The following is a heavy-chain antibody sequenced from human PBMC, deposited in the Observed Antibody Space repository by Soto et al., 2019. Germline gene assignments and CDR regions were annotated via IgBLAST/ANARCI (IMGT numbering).Heavy chain of an antibody. CDR2: ISGDTGDR. V-gene: IGHV1-18*03. Sequence: QVLLVQSGAEVKEPGASVKVSCTASGYTFISNGINWVRQATGQGLEWMGWISGDTGDRNYGKKLRGRVTFTTDTCTKTAFMEMWSLRSDDLAVYYCARDAYPGDASDIWAEGPVVTVSS. D-gene: IGHD2-21*01. J-gene: IGHJ3*02. CDR3: ARDAYPGDASDI. CDR1: GYTFISNG.